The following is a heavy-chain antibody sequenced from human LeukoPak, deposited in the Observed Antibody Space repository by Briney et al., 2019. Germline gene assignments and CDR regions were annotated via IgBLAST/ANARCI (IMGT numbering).Heavy chain of an antibody. Sequence: KPSETLSLTYAVYGGSFSGYYWSWIRQPPGKGLEWIGEINHSGSTNYNPSLKSRVTISVDTSKNQFSLKLSSVTAADTAVYYCARGGTYYDYVWGSYRHHYFDYWGQGTLVTVSS. CDR3: ARGGTYYDYVWGSYRHHYFDY. D-gene: IGHD3-16*02. V-gene: IGHV4-34*01. CDR1: GGSFSGYY. CDR2: INHSGST. J-gene: IGHJ4*02.